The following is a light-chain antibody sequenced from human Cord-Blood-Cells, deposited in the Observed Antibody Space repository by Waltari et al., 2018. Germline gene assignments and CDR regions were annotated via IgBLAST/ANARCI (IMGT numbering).Light chain of an antibody. V-gene: IGKV4-1*01. CDR1: QSVLYRSNNKNY. CDR2: WAS. J-gene: IGKJ5*01. Sequence: DIVMTKSPDSLAVSLGERATINCKSSQSVLYRSNNKNYLAWYQQKPGQPPKLLIYWASTRESGVPDRFSGSGSGTDFTLTISSLQAEDVAVYYCQQYYSTPITFGQGTRLEIK. CDR3: QQYYSTPIT.